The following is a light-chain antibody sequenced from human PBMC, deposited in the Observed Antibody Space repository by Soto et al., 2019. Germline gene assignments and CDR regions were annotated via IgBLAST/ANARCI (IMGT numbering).Light chain of an antibody. J-gene: IGKJ4*01. Sequence: DIQMPQSPSSVSASVGDRVTITCRASQGISSRLAWYQQKPGKAPNHLTYAASNLQSGVPSRFSGSGSETDFTLTISSLQPVNFATFYSQQANSFPPTLGGGTKADIK. CDR3: QQANSFPPT. CDR1: QGISSR. V-gene: IGKV1-12*01. CDR2: AAS.